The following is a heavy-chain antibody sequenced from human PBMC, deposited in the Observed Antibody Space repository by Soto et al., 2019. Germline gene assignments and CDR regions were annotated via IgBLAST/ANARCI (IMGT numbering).Heavy chain of an antibody. V-gene: IGHV3-7*04. J-gene: IGHJ3*01. CDR3: VRDGGRDCTNTF. Sequence: EVQLVESGGGLVQPGGSLRLSCAASGFTLITYWMSWARQAPGKGLEWVGNIKEDGSESYFVDSVKGRFTISRDNARNLLHLQMNSMRDEDTAMYYCVRDGGRDCTNTFWGRGTMVTVSS. CDR1: GFTLITYW. CDR2: IKEDGSES. D-gene: IGHD2-15*01.